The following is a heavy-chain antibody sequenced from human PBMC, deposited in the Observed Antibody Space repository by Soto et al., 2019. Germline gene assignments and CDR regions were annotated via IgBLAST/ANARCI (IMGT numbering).Heavy chain of an antibody. CDR2: IYWDDDK. Sequence: QITLKESGPTLVKPTQTLTLTCTFSGFSLSTSGVGVGWIRQPPGKALEWLALIYWDDDKRHSPSLKSRLTITKHTSKNQVVLTMTNLHPVDTATYYCAHWGNSGCLDYGVQGTLDAVSS. V-gene: IGHV2-5*02. D-gene: IGHD6-19*01. J-gene: IGHJ4*02. CDR1: GFSLSTSGVG. CDR3: AHWGNSGCLDY.